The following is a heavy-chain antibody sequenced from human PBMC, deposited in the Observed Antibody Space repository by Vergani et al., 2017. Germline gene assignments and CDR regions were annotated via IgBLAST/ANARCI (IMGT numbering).Heavy chain of an antibody. CDR1: GFTFSDYG. CDR3: ARSGYCAHGVCYMTYYYYMDV. V-gene: IGHV3-30*02. J-gene: IGHJ6*03. Sequence: QVHLVESGGGVVQPGGSLRLSCAASGFTFSDYGVHWVRQAPGKGLEWVAFIRYDGTKRFYGDSVKGRFTISRDNSKNTLYLQMNNLRAADTAVYYCARSGYCAHGVCYMTYYYYMDVWGKGTAVTVSS. D-gene: IGHD2-8*01. CDR2: IRYDGTKR.